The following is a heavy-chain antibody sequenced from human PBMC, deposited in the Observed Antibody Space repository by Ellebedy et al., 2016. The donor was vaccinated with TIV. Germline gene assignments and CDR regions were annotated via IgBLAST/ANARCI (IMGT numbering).Heavy chain of an antibody. Sequence: GESLKISCVASGFTFSNYNMNWVRQPPGKGLEWVSSIRSTGSDQYYAESARGRFNISRDNAQNSLFLQMNSLRAEDTAVYYCARGWSTPDSWGQGTLVTVSS. CDR3: ARGWSTPDS. V-gene: IGHV3-21*01. CDR2: IRSTGSDQ. D-gene: IGHD2-15*01. CDR1: GFTFSNYN. J-gene: IGHJ4*02.